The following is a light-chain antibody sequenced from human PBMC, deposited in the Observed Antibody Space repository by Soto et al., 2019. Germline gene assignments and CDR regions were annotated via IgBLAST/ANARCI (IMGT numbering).Light chain of an antibody. CDR3: QQYNDNWT. CDR2: KAS. J-gene: IGKJ1*01. CDR1: QSISSW. Sequence: DIQINHTPSTLSAPVVDIVTITCRASQSISSWLAWYQQKPGTAPKLLIYKASTLQSGVPSRFSGSGSGTEFTLTISSLQPDDSATYYCQQYNDNWTFGQGTKVDIK. V-gene: IGKV1-5*03.